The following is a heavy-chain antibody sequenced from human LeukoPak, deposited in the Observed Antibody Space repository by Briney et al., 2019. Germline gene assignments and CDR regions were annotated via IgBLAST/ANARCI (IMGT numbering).Heavy chain of an antibody. V-gene: IGHV1-2*02. J-gene: IGHJ4*02. CDR3: ARGQTVAKAWVAY. CDR2: INPNSGGT. Sequence: GASVKVSCKASGYTFTGYYIHWVRQAPGQGLEWMGWINPNSGGTNYAQKFQGRVTMTRDTSISTAYMELSRLRSDDTAVYYCARGQTVAKAWVAYWGQGTLVTVSS. D-gene: IGHD5-12*01. CDR1: GYTFTGYY.